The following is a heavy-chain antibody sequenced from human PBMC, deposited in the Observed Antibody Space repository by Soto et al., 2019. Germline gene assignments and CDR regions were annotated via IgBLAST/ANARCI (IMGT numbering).Heavy chain of an antibody. CDR3: ARRPAGDSHWYFDL. V-gene: IGHV3-23*01. D-gene: IGHD2-21*01. CDR1: GFIFSDFA. J-gene: IGHJ2*01. CDR2: VSVYGGST. Sequence: DVQLLESGGDLVQPGESLRLSCAASGFIFSDFAMSWVRQTPGKGLEWVSAVSVYGGSTHYSDAVKGRFTISRDNSRDTLFLRMNSLRAEDTAVYYCARRPAGDSHWYFDLWGRGTLVTVSS.